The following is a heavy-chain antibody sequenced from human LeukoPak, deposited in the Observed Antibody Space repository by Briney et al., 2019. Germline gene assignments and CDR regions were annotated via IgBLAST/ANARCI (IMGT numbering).Heavy chain of an antibody. CDR2: IRYGGSNK. CDR1: GFTFSSYG. D-gene: IGHD3-10*01. V-gene: IGHV3-30*02. J-gene: IGHJ4*02. Sequence: GGSLRLSCAAYGFTFSSYGMHWVRQAPGKGLEGVAVIRYGGSNKYYADSVKGRFTIPRDNSNNTLYLQMNSLRAEDTAVYYCAKDDWSRGVIEDYWGQGTLVTVSS. CDR3: AKDDWSRGVIEDY.